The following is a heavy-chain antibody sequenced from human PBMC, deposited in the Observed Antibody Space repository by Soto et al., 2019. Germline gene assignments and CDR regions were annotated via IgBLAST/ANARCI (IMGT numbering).Heavy chain of an antibody. CDR2: ISGSGGRT. CDR1: GFTFSSYA. CDR3: AKDDFYYGMYV. V-gene: IGHV3-23*01. Sequence: EVQLLESGGGLVQPGGSLRLSCAASGFTFSSYAMSWVRQAPAKGLEWVSVISGSGGRTDYADSLTGRFSISRDNSKNTRYLQMSSVRADDTAVYYCAKDDFYYGMYVWGQGTTVTVSS. J-gene: IGHJ6*02.